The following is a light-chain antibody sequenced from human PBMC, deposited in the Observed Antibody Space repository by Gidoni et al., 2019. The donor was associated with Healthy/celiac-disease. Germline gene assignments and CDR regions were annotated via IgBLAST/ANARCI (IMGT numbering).Light chain of an antibody. V-gene: IGKV3-11*01. CDR3: QQRSNWPALT. CDR2: DAS. CDR1: QSVSSY. Sequence: IVSTQSPATLSLSPGERATLSCRASQSVSSYLAWYQQKPGQAPRLLIYDASNRATGIPARFSGSGSGTDCTRTISSLEPEDFAVYYCQQRSNWPALTFGGGTKVEIK. J-gene: IGKJ4*01.